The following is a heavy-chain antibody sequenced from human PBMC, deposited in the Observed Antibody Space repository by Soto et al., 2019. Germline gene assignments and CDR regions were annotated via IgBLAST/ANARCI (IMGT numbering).Heavy chain of an antibody. Sequence: SETLSLTCTVSGGSISNYYWSWIRQPPGKGLEWIGYSYYSGSTLYNPSLKSRVTISVDMSKNQFSLKLSSVTAADTAVYYCARYSGSHTDLDYWGQGSLVTVAS. CDR1: GGSISNYY. J-gene: IGHJ4*02. V-gene: IGHV4-59*01. CDR2: SYYSGST. D-gene: IGHD1-26*01. CDR3: ARYSGSHTDLDY.